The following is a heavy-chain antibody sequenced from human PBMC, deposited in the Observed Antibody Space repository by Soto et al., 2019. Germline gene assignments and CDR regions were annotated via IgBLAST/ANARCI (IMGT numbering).Heavy chain of an antibody. CDR3: ARHGAAAGHMLDP. CDR2: IYYSGST. D-gene: IGHD6-13*01. Sequence: SETLSLTCTVSGGSISSSSYYWGWIRQPPGKGLEWIGSIYYSGSTYYNPSLKSRVTISVDTSKNQFSLKLSSVTAADTAVYYCARHGAAAGHMLDPWGQGTLVTVSS. J-gene: IGHJ5*02. V-gene: IGHV4-39*01. CDR1: GGSISSSSYY.